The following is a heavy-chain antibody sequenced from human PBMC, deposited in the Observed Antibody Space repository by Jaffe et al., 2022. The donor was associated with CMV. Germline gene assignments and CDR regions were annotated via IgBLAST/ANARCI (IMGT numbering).Heavy chain of an antibody. V-gene: IGHV4-61*01. CDR1: GGSLSRGSFY. D-gene: IGHD3-16*01. J-gene: IGHJ5*02. Sequence: QVQLQESGPGLVKPSETLSLSCSVSGGSLSRGSFYWTWVRQPPGRGLEWIGYVYYTGTTKYNPSLESRVSMSVDTSKNEFSLRLSAVTAADTAVYYCARDRPDDPLEGGFDPWGQGTLVTVSS. CDR2: VYYTGTT. CDR3: ARDRPDDPLEGGFDP.